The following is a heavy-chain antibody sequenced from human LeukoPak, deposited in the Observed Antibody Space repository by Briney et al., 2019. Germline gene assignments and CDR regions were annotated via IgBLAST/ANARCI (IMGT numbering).Heavy chain of an antibody. V-gene: IGHV3-33*03. Sequence: PGWSLRLSCGGSGFNFRSYAIHWVRQPPGKGLEWVAIIWYDGSKTYCAESVKGRFTISRDNSNNMAYLQMSSLRVEDTAVYFCAKEVGPDLGSWGQGTLVTVSS. CDR1: GFNFRSYA. CDR3: AKEVGPDLGS. J-gene: IGHJ4*02. D-gene: IGHD1-26*01. CDR2: IWYDGSKT.